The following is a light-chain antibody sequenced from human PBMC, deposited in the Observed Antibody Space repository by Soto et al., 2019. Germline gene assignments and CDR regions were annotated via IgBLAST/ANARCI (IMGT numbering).Light chain of an antibody. CDR2: SNN. J-gene: IGLJ3*02. Sequence: QSVLTQPPSASGTPGQRVTISCSGSSSNIGSNTVNWYQQLPGTAPKLLIYSNNQRPSGVPDRFSGCKSGTSASLAISGLQSEDEADYYCAAWDDSLNGRVFGGGTKLPS. CDR1: SSNIGSNT. CDR3: AAWDDSLNGRV. V-gene: IGLV1-44*01.